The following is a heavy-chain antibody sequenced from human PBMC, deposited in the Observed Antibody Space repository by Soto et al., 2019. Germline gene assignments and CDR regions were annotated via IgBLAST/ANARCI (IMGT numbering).Heavy chain of an antibody. V-gene: IGHV1-8*01. CDR3: ASRRDYDCWSGYRQETYCMDV. CDR2: MNPNSGNT. Sequence: QVQLVQSGSEVKKPGASVKVSCKASGYTFTSYDINWVRQATGPGLEWMGWMNPNSGNTGYAQKFQGRVTMTRNTSISTAYMELSSLRSEDTAVYYCASRRDYDCWSGYRQETYCMDVWGQGTTVTVSS. D-gene: IGHD3-3*01. CDR1: GYTFTSYD. J-gene: IGHJ6*02.